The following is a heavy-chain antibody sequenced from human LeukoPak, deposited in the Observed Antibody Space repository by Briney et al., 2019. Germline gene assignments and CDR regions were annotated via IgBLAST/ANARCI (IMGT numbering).Heavy chain of an antibody. J-gene: IGHJ4*02. CDR2: IWHDGSNQ. Sequence: GGSLRLSCAASGFTFSTYGMHWVRQAPGKGPEWVAVIWHDGSNQYYADSVKGRFTISRDNSKNTLYLQMNSLRAEDTAVYYCAKDTGWSLPDYWGQGTLDTVSS. CDR1: GFTFSTYG. D-gene: IGHD6-19*01. V-gene: IGHV3-33*06. CDR3: AKDTGWSLPDY.